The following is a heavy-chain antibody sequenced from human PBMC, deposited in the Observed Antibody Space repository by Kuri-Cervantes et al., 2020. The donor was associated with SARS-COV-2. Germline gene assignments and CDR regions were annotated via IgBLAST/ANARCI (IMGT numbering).Heavy chain of an antibody. D-gene: IGHD3-10*01. Sequence: GESLKISCEASGISFSYYWMTWVRQTPGRGLEWVANIKQDGSEKYYVDSVKGRFTISRDNAGNSLFLQMNSLRAEDTALYHCARVGSGSYYFDYWGQGTLVTVSS. CDR2: IKQDGSEK. CDR1: GISFSYYW. V-gene: IGHV3-7*03. CDR3: ARVGSGSYYFDY. J-gene: IGHJ4*02.